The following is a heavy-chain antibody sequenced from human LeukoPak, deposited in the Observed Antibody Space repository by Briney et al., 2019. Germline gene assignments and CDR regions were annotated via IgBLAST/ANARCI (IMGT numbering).Heavy chain of an antibody. V-gene: IGHV4-28*01. D-gene: IGHD5-24*01. Sequence: SDTLSLTCAASGYSISSSNWWVWIRQPPGKGLEWIGYIYYSGRTYYNPSLESRVTMSVDTSKNQFSLKLSSVTALDTAVYYCARKRDGYNPFDNWGQGTLVTVSS. CDR1: GYSISSSNW. CDR2: IYYSGRT. J-gene: IGHJ4*02. CDR3: ARKRDGYNPFDN.